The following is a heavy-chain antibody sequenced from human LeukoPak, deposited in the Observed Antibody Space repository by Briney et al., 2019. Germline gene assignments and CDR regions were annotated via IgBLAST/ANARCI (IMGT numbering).Heavy chain of an antibody. CDR2: INHSGST. D-gene: IGHD2-2*03. CDR3: ARGRVDIVVVPAAMSRYFDY. Sequence: SETLSLTCAVYGGSFSGYYWSWIRRPPGKGLEWIGEINHSGSTNYNPSLKSRVTISVDMSKNQFSLKLSSVTAADTAVYYCARGRVDIVVVPAAMSRYFDYWGQGTLVTVSS. CDR1: GGSFSGYY. V-gene: IGHV4-34*01. J-gene: IGHJ4*02.